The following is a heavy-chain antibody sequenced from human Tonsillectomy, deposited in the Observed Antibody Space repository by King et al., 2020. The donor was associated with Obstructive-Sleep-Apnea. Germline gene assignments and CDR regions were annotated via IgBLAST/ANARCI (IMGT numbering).Heavy chain of an antibody. J-gene: IGHJ3*02. CDR3: AKEQSTVGGNGAFDI. D-gene: IGHD6-19*01. CDR2: IGVGGSSP. V-gene: IGHV3-23*04. Sequence: VQLVESGGGLVQPGGSLRLSCAASGFTFSSYDISWVRQAPGKGVEWVSAIGVGGSSPYYAYSGKGRFTISSYNSKNTLYLQMNSLRAEDTALYYCAKEQSTVGGNGAFDIWGQGTMVTVSS. CDR1: GFTFSSYD.